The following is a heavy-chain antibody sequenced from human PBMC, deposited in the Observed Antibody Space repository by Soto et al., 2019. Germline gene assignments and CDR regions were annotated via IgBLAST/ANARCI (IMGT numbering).Heavy chain of an antibody. V-gene: IGHV3-7*01. J-gene: IGHJ6*03. CDR2: IKQDGSEK. D-gene: IGHD6-13*01. CDR3: ARGRSSSWTKSWDYMDV. Sequence: GGSLRLSCAASGFTFSSYWMSWVRQAPGKGLEWVANIKQDGSEKYYVDSVKGRFTISGDNAKNSLYLQMNSLRAEDTAVYYCARGRSSSWTKSWDYMDVWGKGTTVTVSS. CDR1: GFTFSSYW.